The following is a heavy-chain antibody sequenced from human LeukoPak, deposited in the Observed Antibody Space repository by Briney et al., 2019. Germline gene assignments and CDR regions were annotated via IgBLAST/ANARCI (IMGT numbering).Heavy chain of an antibody. D-gene: IGHD3-3*01. V-gene: IGHV3-23*01. Sequence: GGSLRLSCAASGFTFSSYAMSWVRQARGKGLEWVSAISGSGGSTYYADSVKGRFTISRDNSKNTLYLQINSLRAEDTAVYYCAKVQTFYDFWSAYYSSPDSGYFQHWGQGTLVTVSS. CDR2: ISGSGGST. CDR3: AKVQTFYDFWSAYYSSPDSGYFQH. CDR1: GFTFSSYA. J-gene: IGHJ1*01.